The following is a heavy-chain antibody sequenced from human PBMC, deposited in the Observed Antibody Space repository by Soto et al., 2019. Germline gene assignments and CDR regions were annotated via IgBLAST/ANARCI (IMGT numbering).Heavy chain of an antibody. J-gene: IGHJ4*02. V-gene: IGHV3-33*01. CDR2: IWYDGSNK. CDR3: AILAISHAGVPAAILRGLDY. CDR1: GFTFSSYG. Sequence: GGSLRLSCAASGFTFSSYGMHWVRQAPGKGLEWVAVIWYDGSNKYYADSVKGRFTISRDNSKNTLYLQMNSLRAEDTAVYYCAILAISHAGVPAAILRGLDYWGQGTLVTVSS. D-gene: IGHD2-2*01.